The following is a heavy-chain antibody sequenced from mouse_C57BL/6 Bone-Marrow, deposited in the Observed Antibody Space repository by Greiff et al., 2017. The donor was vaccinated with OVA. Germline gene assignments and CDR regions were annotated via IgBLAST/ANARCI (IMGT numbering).Heavy chain of an antibody. CDR2: INPNYGTT. V-gene: IGHV1-39*01. J-gene: IGHJ3*01. D-gene: IGHD2-1*01. CDR1: GYSFTDYN. Sequence: VQLQQSGPELVKPGASVKISCKASGYSFTDYNMNWVKQSNGKSLEWIGVINPNYGTTNYNQKFKGKATLTVDKSSSTAYMQLSSLTSEDSAVYDCALTPIYYGNPSWFAYWGQGTLVTVSA. CDR3: ALTPIYYGNPSWFAY.